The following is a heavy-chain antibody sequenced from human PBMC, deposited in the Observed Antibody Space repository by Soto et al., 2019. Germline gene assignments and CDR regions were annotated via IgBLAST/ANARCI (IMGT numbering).Heavy chain of an antibody. CDR2: ISSSGTII. D-gene: IGHD4-4*01. V-gene: IGHV3-48*02. CDR1: GFTLTSYS. CDR3: ARELITVTGAMAFDI. J-gene: IGHJ3*02. Sequence: PGGSLRLSCAASGFTLTSYSMQWVRQAPGKGLEWLSYISSSGTIIYYADSVKGRFTISRDNAKNSLSLQMNSLRDEDTAIYYCARELITVTGAMAFDIWGQGTMVTVSS.